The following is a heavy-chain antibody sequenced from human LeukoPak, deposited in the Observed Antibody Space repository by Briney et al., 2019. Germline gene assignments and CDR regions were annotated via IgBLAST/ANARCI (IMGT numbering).Heavy chain of an antibody. V-gene: IGHV4-39*07. CDR1: GGSISSSSYY. CDR3: ARDPLDRFGELLYGG. D-gene: IGHD3-10*01. J-gene: IGHJ4*02. CDR2: IYYSGST. Sequence: SETLSLTCTVSGGSISSSSYYWGWIRQPPGKGLEWIGSIYYSGSTYYNPSLKSRVTISVDTSKNQFSLKLSSVTAADTAVYYCARDPLDRFGELLYGGWGQGTLVTVSS.